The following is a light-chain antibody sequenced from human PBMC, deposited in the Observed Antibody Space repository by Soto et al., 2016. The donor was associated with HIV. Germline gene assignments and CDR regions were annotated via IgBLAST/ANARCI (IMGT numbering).Light chain of an antibody. CDR3: LQHKSYPLT. V-gene: IGKV1-17*03. CDR1: QGISTY. CDR2: GAS. J-gene: IGKJ4*01. Sequence: DIQMTQSPSAMSASVGDRVTITCRASQGISTYVAWLRQKPGKAPKRLIYGASNLQSGVPSRFSGSGSGTEFTLTISSLQPEDFATYYCLQHKSYPLTFGGGTKLDIK.